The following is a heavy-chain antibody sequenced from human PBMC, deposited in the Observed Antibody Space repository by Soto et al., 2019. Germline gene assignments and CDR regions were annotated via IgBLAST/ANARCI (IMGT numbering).Heavy chain of an antibody. Sequence: EVQLVESGGGLVQPGRSLRLSCAASGFTFDDYAMHWVRQPPGKGLEWVSGINWISGSIAYADSVKGRFTISRDNAKRSLYLQMNSLRPEDTALYYCVKDMRLELWNYYYGMDVWGQGTTVTVSS. CDR2: INWISGSI. CDR3: VKDMRLELWNYYYGMDV. J-gene: IGHJ6*02. D-gene: IGHD1-7*01. CDR1: GFTFDDYA. V-gene: IGHV3-9*01.